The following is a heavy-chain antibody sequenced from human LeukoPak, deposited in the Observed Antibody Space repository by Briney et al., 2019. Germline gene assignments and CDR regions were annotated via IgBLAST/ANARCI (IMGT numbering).Heavy chain of an antibody. CDR3: ARYHSGYDDY. Sequence: SETPSLTCTVSGGSISSNSYYWGWIRQPPGKGLEWIGSIYYSGSTYYSPSFKSRLTISLDTSKNQFSLKLSSVTAADTALYYCARYHSGYDDYWGQGILVTVSS. J-gene: IGHJ4*02. D-gene: IGHD5-12*01. CDR2: IYYSGST. CDR1: GGSISSNSYY. V-gene: IGHV4-39*07.